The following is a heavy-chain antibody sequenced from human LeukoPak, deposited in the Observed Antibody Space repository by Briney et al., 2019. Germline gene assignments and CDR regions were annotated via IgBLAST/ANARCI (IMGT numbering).Heavy chain of an antibody. CDR1: GGSISSSSYY. CDR2: IYYSGST. Sequence: SETLSLTCTVSGGSISSSSYYWGWIRQPPGKGLEWIGSIYYSGSTYYNPSLKSRVTISVDTSKNQFSLKLSSVTAADTAVYYCASHRFGDPNHDYWGQGTLVTVSS. V-gene: IGHV4-39*07. J-gene: IGHJ4*02. CDR3: ASHRFGDPNHDY. D-gene: IGHD3-10*01.